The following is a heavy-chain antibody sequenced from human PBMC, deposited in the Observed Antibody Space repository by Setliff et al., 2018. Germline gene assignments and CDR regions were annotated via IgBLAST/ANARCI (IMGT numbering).Heavy chain of an antibody. D-gene: IGHD4-17*01. CDR2: INPNTGAA. CDR3: ARSRLYGGWFDP. CDR1: GYPFTGYY. V-gene: IGHV1-2*02. Sequence: ASVKVSCKAFGYPFTGYYYNHWVRQAPGQGPEWMGWINPNTGAAKYAQQFQGRVTMTRDTANSTVYMDLSSLTSDDTAIYYCARSRLYGGWFDPWGQGTLVTVSS. J-gene: IGHJ5*02.